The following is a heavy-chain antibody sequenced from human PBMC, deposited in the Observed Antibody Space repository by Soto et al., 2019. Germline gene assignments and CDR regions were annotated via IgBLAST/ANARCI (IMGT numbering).Heavy chain of an antibody. V-gene: IGHV3-53*04. J-gene: IGHJ4*02. CDR3: VRGRYGSEIH. CDR1: GLIFSDAW. CDR2: VYNGGAT. Sequence: GGSLRLSCTVSGLIFSDAWVSWVRQAPGKGLEWVSLVYNGGATHYAASVKGRFTISTHSSQSTLFLQMNSLRTEDTATYYCVRGRYGSEIHWGQGTKVTVSS. D-gene: IGHD3-10*01.